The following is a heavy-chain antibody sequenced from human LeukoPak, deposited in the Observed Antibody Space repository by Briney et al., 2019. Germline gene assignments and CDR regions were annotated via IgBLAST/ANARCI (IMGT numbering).Heavy chain of an antibody. CDR2: IWYDGSNK. J-gene: IGHJ4*02. CDR1: GFTFSSYG. V-gene: IGHV3-33*06. CDR3: AKDQNSGYDPPEGIQ. Sequence: PGGSLRLSCAASGFTFSSYGMHWVRQAPGKGLEWVAVIWYDGSNKYYADSVKGRFTISRDNSKNTLYLQMNSLRAEDTAVYYCAKDQNSGYDPPEGIQWGQGTLVTVSS. D-gene: IGHD5-12*01.